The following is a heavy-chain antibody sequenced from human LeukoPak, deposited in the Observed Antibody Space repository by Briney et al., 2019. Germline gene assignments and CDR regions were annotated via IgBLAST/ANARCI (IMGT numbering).Heavy chain of an antibody. V-gene: IGHV3-33*01. Sequence: RGSLRLSCTASGFIFSSYGMHWVRQAPGKGLEWVTIIWYDGSNKYYADSVRGRFTTSRDNSKNTLYLQMNSLRAEDTAVYYCARDAGVGATPGLFDYWGQGTLVT. J-gene: IGHJ4*02. CDR3: ARDAGVGATPGLFDY. CDR1: GFIFSSYG. D-gene: IGHD1-26*01. CDR2: IWYDGSNK.